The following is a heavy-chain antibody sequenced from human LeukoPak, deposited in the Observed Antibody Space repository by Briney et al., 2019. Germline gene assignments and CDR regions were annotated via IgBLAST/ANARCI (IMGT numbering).Heavy chain of an antibody. Sequence: GGSLRLSCAASGFTVSSNYMSWVRQAPGKGLEWVSVIYSGGSTYYADSVKGRITISRDNSKNTLYLQMNSLRAEDTAVYYCARDFGSGDYWFDYWGQGTLVTVSP. CDR1: GFTVSSNY. J-gene: IGHJ4*02. CDR3: ARDFGSGDYWFDY. CDR2: IYSGGST. D-gene: IGHD3-10*01. V-gene: IGHV3-53*01.